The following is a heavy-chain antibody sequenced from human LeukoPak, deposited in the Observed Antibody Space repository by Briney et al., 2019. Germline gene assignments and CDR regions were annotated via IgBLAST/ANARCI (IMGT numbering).Heavy chain of an antibody. J-gene: IGHJ4*02. CDR1: GGSISSYY. Sequence: SETLSLTCTVSGGSISSYYWSWIRQPPGKGLEWIGYIYYSGSTNYNPSLKRRVTISVDTSKNPFSLKLSSVTAADTAVYYCATGEYQLLAHYFDYWGQGTLVTVSS. CDR3: ATGEYQLLAHYFDY. D-gene: IGHD2-2*01. V-gene: IGHV4-59*01. CDR2: IYYSGST.